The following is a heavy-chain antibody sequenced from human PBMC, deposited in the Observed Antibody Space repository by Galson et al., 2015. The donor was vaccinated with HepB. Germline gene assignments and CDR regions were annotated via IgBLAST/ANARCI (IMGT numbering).Heavy chain of an antibody. D-gene: IGHD1-26*01. J-gene: IGHJ6*02. V-gene: IGHV1-69*04. CDR3: ARDASGETWLQLSV. Sequence: SVKVSCKVSGGDFKSHSISWVRQAPGQGLEWMGRITAIVIYASYAEQFKGRLTLTADKVTNTAHMEMSTLRPEDTAVYYCARDASGETWLQLSVWGQGTTVTVSS. CDR2: ITAIVIYA. CDR1: GGDFKSHS.